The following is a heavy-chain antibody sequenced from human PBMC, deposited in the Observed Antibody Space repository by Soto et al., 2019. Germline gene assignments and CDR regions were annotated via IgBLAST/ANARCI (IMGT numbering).Heavy chain of an antibody. CDR2: IYTGGGT. Sequence: EVQLVESGGGLVQPGGSLRLSCAASGLTVSTNPMSWVRQAPGTGLEWVSGIYTGGGTHYADSVKGRFTISRDNSKNTVNLQMNSLRPEDTAVYYCARDGSGHWGQGTLVTVSS. V-gene: IGHV3-66*01. J-gene: IGHJ4*02. CDR3: ARDGSGH. CDR1: GLTVSTNP.